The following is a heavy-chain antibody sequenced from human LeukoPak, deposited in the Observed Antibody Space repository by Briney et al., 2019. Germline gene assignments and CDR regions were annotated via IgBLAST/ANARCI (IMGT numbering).Heavy chain of an antibody. CDR1: GFNSEDHA. CDR2: IYWSSSGT. V-gene: IGHV3-9*02. J-gene: IGHJ4*02. Sequence: GGSLRLSCVVSGFNSEDHAMHWVRQAPGKGLEWVSGIYWSSSGTGYADSVKGRFTVSRDSAKNSLYLQMNSLRPEDTAVYYCARDRSTANGHCTGDNCYAELGRGQGTLVTVSS. CDR3: ARDRSTANGHCTGDNCYAELG. D-gene: IGHD2-15*01.